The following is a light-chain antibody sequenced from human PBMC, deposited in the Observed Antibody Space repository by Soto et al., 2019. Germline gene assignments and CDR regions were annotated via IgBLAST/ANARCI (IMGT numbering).Light chain of an antibody. V-gene: IGKV3-15*01. CDR2: GAS. CDR3: QQYNNWPRT. Sequence: EIVLTQSPGTLSLSPGERATLSCRASQSVSSNLAWYQQKPGQAPRLLIYGASTRATGIPARFSGSGSGTEFTLTISSLQSEDFAVYYCQQYNNWPRTFGPGTKVDIK. J-gene: IGKJ3*01. CDR1: QSVSSN.